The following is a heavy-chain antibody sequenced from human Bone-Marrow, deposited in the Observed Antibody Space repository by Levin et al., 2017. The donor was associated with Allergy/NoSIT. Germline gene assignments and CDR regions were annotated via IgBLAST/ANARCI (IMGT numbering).Heavy chain of an antibody. CDR2: IYPGDFDT. Sequence: KVSCKGSGYKFLTYWIGWVRQLPGKGLEWMGYIYPGDFDTRYIQSFPGQVTISADNSISTASLQWSSLKASDTAMYCCARMKWECGAFDMWGQGTMVIVSS. V-gene: IGHV5-51*01. CDR1: GYKFLTYW. D-gene: IGHD1-26*01. CDR3: ARMKWECGAFDM. J-gene: IGHJ3*02.